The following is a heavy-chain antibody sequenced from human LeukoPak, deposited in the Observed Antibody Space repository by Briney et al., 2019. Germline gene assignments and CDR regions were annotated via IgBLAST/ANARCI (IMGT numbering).Heavy chain of an antibody. J-gene: IGHJ5*02. CDR3: ARDPGDVVEQSAARRGNWFVP. D-gene: IGHD2-15*01. CDR1: GGTFTNFA. CDR2: IIPILGTP. Sequence: SVKVSCKASGGTFTNFAFNWVRQAPGQGLEWMAGIIPILGTPNYAQKFEGRLTITADESTSTGYMELSSLRSEDTAVYYCARDPGDVVEQSAARRGNWFVPWGQGTLVIVSS. V-gene: IGHV1-69*13.